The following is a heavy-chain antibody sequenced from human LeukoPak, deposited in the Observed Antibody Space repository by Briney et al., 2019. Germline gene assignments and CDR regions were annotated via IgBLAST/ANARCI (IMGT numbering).Heavy chain of an antibody. J-gene: IGHJ6*03. D-gene: IGHD3-3*01. CDR3: ARVGSGNYYYYYYMDV. V-gene: IGHV1-18*01. CDR1: GYTFTSYG. Sequence: ASVKVSCKASGYTFTSYGISWVRQAPGQGLEWMGWISAYNGNTNYAQKLQGRVTMTTDTSTSTVYMELRSLRSDDTAVYYCARVGSGNYYYYYYMDVWGKGTTVTVSS. CDR2: ISAYNGNT.